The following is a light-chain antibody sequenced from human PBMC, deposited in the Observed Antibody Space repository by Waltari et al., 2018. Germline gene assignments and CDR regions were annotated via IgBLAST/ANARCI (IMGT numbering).Light chain of an antibody. Sequence: EIVMKQSTATLSVSPGERATLSCRASQSVSSNLAWYHQKPGQAPRLLIYGASTRATGIPARFSGSGSGTEFTLTISSLQSEDFAVYYCQQYNNWPRVTFGGGTKVEIK. CDR2: GAS. V-gene: IGKV3-15*01. CDR3: QQYNNWPRVT. J-gene: IGKJ4*01. CDR1: QSVSSN.